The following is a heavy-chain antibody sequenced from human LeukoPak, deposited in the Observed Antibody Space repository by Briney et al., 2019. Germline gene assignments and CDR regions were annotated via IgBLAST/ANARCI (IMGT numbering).Heavy chain of an antibody. CDR2: IIPILGIA. Sequence: SVKVSCKSSGENLSNYLITWVRQAPGQGLEWMGRIIPILGIANYAQKFQGRVTITADKSTSTAYMELSSLRSEDTAVYYCVKGGWGSIFDYWGQGTLVTVSS. J-gene: IGHJ4*01. V-gene: IGHV1-69*02. D-gene: IGHD7-27*01. CDR3: VKGGWGSIFDY. CDR1: GENLSNYL.